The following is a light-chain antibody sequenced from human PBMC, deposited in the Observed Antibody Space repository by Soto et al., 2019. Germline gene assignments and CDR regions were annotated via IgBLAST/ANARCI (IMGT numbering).Light chain of an antibody. CDR3: QQYNNWPPMST. V-gene: IGKV3-15*01. J-gene: IGKJ2*01. Sequence: EIVMTQSPDTLSVSPGERATLSCRASQNVGRNVAWYQQRPGQAPRLLIHGTSTRAADIPARFSGSVSGTEFTLTINSQQPEDFVIDCCQQYNNWPPMSTFGQGTKLEMK. CDR1: QNVGRN. CDR2: GTS.